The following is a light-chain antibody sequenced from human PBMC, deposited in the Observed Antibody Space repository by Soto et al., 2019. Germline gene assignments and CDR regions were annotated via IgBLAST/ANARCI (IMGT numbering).Light chain of an antibody. CDR1: SSDIGGYDY. CDR2: DVN. J-gene: IGLJ2*01. Sequence: QSALTQPASVSGSPGQSITLSCTGTSSDIGGYDYVSWYQRHPGKAPKLIIYDVNNRPSGVSNRFSGSKSGNTASLTISGLQAEYEAGYYCTSYASGSSHVVFGGGTKVTVL. V-gene: IGLV2-14*01. CDR3: TSYASGSSHVV.